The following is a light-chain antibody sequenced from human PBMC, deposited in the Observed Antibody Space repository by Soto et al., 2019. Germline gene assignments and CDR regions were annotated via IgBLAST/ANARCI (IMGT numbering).Light chain of an antibody. Sequence: QAVVTQPPSASGTPGQRVTISCSGSSSNIGSNFVYWYQHLPGTAPKLLIYTNNQRPSGVPDRFSGSKSGTSASLAISGLRSEDEADYYCAAWDDSLSSPVFGGGTKLTVL. CDR3: AAWDDSLSSPV. J-gene: IGLJ3*02. CDR1: SSNIGSNF. CDR2: TNN. V-gene: IGLV1-47*02.